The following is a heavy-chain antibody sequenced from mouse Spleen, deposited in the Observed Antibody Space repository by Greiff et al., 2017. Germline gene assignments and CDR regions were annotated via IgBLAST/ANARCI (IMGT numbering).Heavy chain of an antibody. CDR3: ARDSNYGGFYYAMDY. Sequence: VKLVESGPGLVAPSQSLSITCTVSGFSLTSYAISWVRQPPGKGLEWLGVIWTGGGTNYNSALKSRLSISKDNSKSQVFLKMNSLQTDDTARYYCARDSNYGGFYYAMDYWGQGTSVTVSS. CDR2: IWTGGGT. D-gene: IGHD2-5*01. CDR1: GFSLTSYA. J-gene: IGHJ4*01. V-gene: IGHV2-9-1*01.